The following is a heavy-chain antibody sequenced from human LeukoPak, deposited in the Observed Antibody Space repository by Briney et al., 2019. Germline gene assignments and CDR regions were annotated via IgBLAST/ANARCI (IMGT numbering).Heavy chain of an antibody. J-gene: IGHJ4*02. Sequence: PSETLSLTCIVSGGSISSYYWSWIRQPPGKGVEWIGYIDTTGSTNYNTSLQSRVTISVDTTKNQFSPKLSSVTGADTAVYGCARDSGWSFDYWGQGTLVTVSS. CDR2: IDTTGST. V-gene: IGHV4-4*09. D-gene: IGHD6-19*01. CDR1: GGSISSYY. CDR3: ARDSGWSFDY.